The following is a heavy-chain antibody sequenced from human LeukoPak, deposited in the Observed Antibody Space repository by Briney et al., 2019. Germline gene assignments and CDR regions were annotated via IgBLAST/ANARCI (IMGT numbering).Heavy chain of an antibody. D-gene: IGHD3-22*01. J-gene: IGHJ4*02. Sequence: MSKHQATGHLLEWIGEINHSGNTHYNPALKSRVTMLVDTSKSQFSLKLSSVTAADSAVYYCARVYDTSAYYLAYWSQGTLVTVYS. CDR2: INHSGNT. CDR3: ARVYDTSAYYLAY. V-gene: IGHV4-34*13.